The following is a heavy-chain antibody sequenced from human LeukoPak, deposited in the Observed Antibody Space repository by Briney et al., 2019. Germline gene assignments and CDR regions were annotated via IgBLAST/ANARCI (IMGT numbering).Heavy chain of an antibody. J-gene: IGHJ4*02. CDR1: GFTFSSYG. Sequence: GGTLRLSGAASGFTFSSYGMSWVRQAPGKGLEWVSAISGSGGSTYYAGSVKGRFTISRANSKNSLYLQMNSLRAEDTAVYYCARDDYGDYSGFDYWGQGTLVTVSS. CDR2: ISGSGGST. V-gene: IGHV3-23*01. CDR3: ARDDYGDYSGFDY. D-gene: IGHD4-17*01.